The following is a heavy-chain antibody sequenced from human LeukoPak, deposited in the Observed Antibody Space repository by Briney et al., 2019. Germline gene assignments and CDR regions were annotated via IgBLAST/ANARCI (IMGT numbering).Heavy chain of an antibody. J-gene: IGHJ5*02. V-gene: IGHV4-4*07. D-gene: IGHD1-26*01. CDR1: GGSISSYY. CDR2: IYTSGST. Sequence: SETLSLTCTVSGGSISSYYWSWIRQPAGKGLEWIGRIYTSGSTNYNPSLKSRVTMSVDTSKNQFSLKLSSVTAADTAVYYCARAGSVGADPSTTSWGQGTLVTVSS. CDR3: ARAGSVGADPSTTS.